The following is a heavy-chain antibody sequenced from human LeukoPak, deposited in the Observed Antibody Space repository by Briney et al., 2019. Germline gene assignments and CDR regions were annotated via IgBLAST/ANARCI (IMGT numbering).Heavy chain of an antibody. CDR1: GYTFTSYD. CDR2: MNPNSGNT. CDR3: ARPRALRYFDWTYYYYYGMDV. Sequence: ASVKVSCKASGYTFTSYDINWVRQATGQGLEWMGWMNPNSGNTGHAQKFQGRVTMTRNTSISTAYMELSSLRSEDTAVYYCARPRALRYFDWTYYYYYGMDVWGQGTTVTVSS. V-gene: IGHV1-8*01. D-gene: IGHD3-9*01. J-gene: IGHJ6*02.